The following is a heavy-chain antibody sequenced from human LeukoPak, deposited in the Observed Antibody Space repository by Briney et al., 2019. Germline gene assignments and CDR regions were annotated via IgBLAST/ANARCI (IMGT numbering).Heavy chain of an antibody. CDR1: GGSISSYY. Sequence: SETLSLTCTVSGGSISSYYWSWIRQPPGKGLEWIGYLYFSGSTNYNPSLKSRVAISSDTSKNQLSLRLSSVTAADTAVYYCATSYPSGSYGNLDSWGQGTLVSVSS. CDR3: ATSYPSGSYGNLDS. V-gene: IGHV4-59*01. D-gene: IGHD3-10*01. J-gene: IGHJ4*02. CDR2: LYFSGST.